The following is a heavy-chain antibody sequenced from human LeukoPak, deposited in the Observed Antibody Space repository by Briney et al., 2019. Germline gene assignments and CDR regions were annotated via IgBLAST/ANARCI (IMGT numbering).Heavy chain of an antibody. V-gene: IGHV3-74*01. J-gene: IGHJ4*02. CDR2: INTDGSST. D-gene: IGHD3-3*01. CDR1: GFTFSSYW. Sequence: SGGSLRLSCAASGFTFSSYWTHWVRQAPGKGLVWVSRINTDGSSTSYADSVKGRFTISRDNAKNTLYLQMNSLRAEDTAVYYCARPSLRFLEWFSYWGQGTLVTVSS. CDR3: ARPSLRFLEWFSY.